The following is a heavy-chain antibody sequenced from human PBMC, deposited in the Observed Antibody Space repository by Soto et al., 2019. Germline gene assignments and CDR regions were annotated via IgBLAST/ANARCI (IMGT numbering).Heavy chain of an antibody. Sequence: QVQLQESGPGLVKPSGTLSLPCTVSGVSISTTNWWSWVRQPPGQGLEWIGETYHTGYTNYDPSLKRRVTISVDTSKNQCSLKLSSVTVADTAVYYCARDLRVVVTTTAYYGMDVWGQGTTVTVSS. CDR3: ARDLRVVVTTTAYYGMDV. CDR1: GVSISTTNW. CDR2: TYHTGYT. D-gene: IGHD3-22*01. J-gene: IGHJ6*02. V-gene: IGHV4-4*02.